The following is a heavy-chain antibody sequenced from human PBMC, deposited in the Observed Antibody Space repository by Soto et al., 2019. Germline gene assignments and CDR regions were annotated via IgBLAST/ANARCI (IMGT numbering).Heavy chain of an antibody. CDR3: ARDTRNYDILTVLFYYYGMDV. J-gene: IGHJ6*02. CDR1: GGSISSGGYY. D-gene: IGHD3-9*01. CDR2: IYYSGST. Sequence: QVQLQESGPGLVKPSQTLSLTCTVSGGSISSGGYYWSWIRQHPGQGLEWIGYIYYSGSTYYNPSIKTRVTISVDTSKNQFSLQLSSVTAADTAVYYCARDTRNYDILTVLFYYYGMDVWGQGTTLTVSS. V-gene: IGHV4-31*03.